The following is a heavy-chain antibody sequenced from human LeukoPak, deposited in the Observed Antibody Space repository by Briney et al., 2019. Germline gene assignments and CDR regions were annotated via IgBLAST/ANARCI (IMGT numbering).Heavy chain of an antibody. V-gene: IGHV1-24*01. CDR3: ATADYGGNSPFDY. J-gene: IGHJ4*02. Sequence: ASVKVSCRVSGYTLTELSMHWVRQAPGKGLEWMGGFDPEDGETIYAQKFQGRVTMTEDTSTDTAYMELSSLRSEDTAVYYCATADYGGNSPFDYWGQGTLVTVSS. CDR1: GYTLTELS. CDR2: FDPEDGET. D-gene: IGHD4-23*01.